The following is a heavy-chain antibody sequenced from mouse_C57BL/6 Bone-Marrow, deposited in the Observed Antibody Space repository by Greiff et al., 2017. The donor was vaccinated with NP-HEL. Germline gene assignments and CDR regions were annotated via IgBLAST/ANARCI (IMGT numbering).Heavy chain of an antibody. J-gene: IGHJ1*03. CDR1: GYTFTSYW. CDR2: IYPGNSDT. Sequence: EVQLQQSGTVLARPGASVKMSCKTSGYTFTSYWMHWVKQRPGQGLEWIGAIYPGNSDTSYNQKFKGKAKLTAVTSASTAYMELSSLTNEDSAVYYCTLLIRSDWYFDVWGTGTTVTVSS. CDR3: TLLIRSDWYFDV. V-gene: IGHV1-5*01.